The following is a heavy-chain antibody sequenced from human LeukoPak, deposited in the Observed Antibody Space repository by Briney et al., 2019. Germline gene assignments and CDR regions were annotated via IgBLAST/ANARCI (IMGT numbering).Heavy chain of an antibody. CDR3: ARDGHFDY. J-gene: IGHJ4*02. CDR1: AFTFNNYW. CDR2: ISSSS. V-gene: IGHV3-69-1*01. Sequence: GGSLRLSCVASAFTFNNYWMHWVRQAPGKGLEWVSSISSSSNYADSVKGRFTISRDNAKNSLYLQMNSLRAEDSAVYYCARDGHFDYWGQGTLVTVSS.